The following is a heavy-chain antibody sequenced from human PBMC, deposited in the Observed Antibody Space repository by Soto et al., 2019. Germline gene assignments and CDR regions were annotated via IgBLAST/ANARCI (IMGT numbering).Heavy chain of an antibody. J-gene: IGHJ6*03. CDR2: TSGSGGST. D-gene: IGHD3-16*02. Sequence: GGSLRLSCAASGFTFSSYAMSWVRQAPGKGLDWVSTTSGSGGSTFYADSVKGRFTISRDNSKNTLYLQMNSLRAEDTAVYYCAKDASYDYIWGSYPQGDYYYYMDVWGKGTTVTVSS. CDR1: GFTFSSYA. CDR3: AKDASYDYIWGSYPQGDYYYYMDV. V-gene: IGHV3-23*01.